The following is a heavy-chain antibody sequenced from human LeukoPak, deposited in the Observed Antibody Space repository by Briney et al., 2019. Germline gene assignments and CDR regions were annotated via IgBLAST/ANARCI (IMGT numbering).Heavy chain of an antibody. V-gene: IGHV1-46*01. D-gene: IGHD3-10*01. CDR3: ARDLYGFYLDN. CDR1: GYNFITYY. J-gene: IGHJ4*02. Sequence: ASVKVSCKSSGYNFITYYIHWVRQAPGQGLEWMGIIDTNVGRPTYAQHFQGRVTMTRDTSTSTVYMELSSLRSEDTAVYFCARDLYGFYLDNWGLGTLVTVSS. CDR2: IDTNVGRP.